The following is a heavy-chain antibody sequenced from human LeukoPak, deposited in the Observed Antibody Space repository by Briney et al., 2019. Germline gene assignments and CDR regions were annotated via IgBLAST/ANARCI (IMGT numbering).Heavy chain of an antibody. D-gene: IGHD3-22*01. J-gene: IGHJ4*02. CDR2: ISFSGNT. CDR1: GDSISSGDYY. V-gene: IGHV4-31*03. CDR3: ARLVITTIFDY. Sequence: SQTLSLTCTVSGDSISSGDYYWSWIRQHPGKGLEWIGYISFSGNTYYNPSLKSRVTISVDTSKNQFSLKLSSVTAADTAVYYCARLVITTIFDYWGQGTLVTVSS.